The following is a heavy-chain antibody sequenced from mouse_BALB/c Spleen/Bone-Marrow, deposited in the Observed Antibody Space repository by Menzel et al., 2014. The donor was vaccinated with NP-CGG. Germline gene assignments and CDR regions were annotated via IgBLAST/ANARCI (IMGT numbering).Heavy chain of an antibody. J-gene: IGHJ3*01. CDR2: IDTSDSYT. Sequence: QVQLQQSGAELVMPGASVKMSCKAFGYTFTDYWMHWVKQRPGQGLEWIGAIDTSDSYTSYNQKFKGKATLTVDESSSTAYMQLSSLTSEDSAVYYCARSDYRYDPFAYWGQGTLVTVSA. V-gene: IGHV1-69*01. CDR3: ARSDYRYDPFAY. CDR1: GYTFTDYW. D-gene: IGHD2-14*01.